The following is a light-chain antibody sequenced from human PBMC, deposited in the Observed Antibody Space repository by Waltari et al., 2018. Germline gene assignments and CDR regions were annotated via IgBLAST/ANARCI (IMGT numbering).Light chain of an antibody. CDR3: QHYLRLPAT. Sequence: EIVLTQSPGTLSLSPGERATLPCRASQSVTRTLAWYQQKPGQAPRLPIYGASNRATGIPDRFSGSGSGTDFSLTISRLEPEDFAVYYCQHYLRLPATFGQGTKVEIK. V-gene: IGKV3-20*01. CDR2: GAS. CDR1: QSVTRT. J-gene: IGKJ1*01.